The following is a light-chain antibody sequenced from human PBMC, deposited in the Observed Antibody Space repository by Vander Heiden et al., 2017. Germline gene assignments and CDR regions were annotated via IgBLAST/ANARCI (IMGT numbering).Light chain of an antibody. J-gene: IGKJ2*01. Sequence: EIVLTQSPGTLSLSPGERAALSCRPSHSIIGTYLAWYQQKPGQAPRLLIYDSSSRATGIPDRFSGSVSGTDFTLTISRLEPEDFAVYYCQQYGSTAYTFGQGTKLGIK. V-gene: IGKV3-20*01. CDR1: HSIIGTY. CDR2: DSS. CDR3: QQYGSTAYT.